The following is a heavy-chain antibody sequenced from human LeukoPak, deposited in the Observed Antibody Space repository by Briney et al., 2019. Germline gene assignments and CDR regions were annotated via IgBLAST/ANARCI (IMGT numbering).Heavy chain of an antibody. D-gene: IGHD2-2*01. CDR3: AREYCSSTSCYGVDY. J-gene: IGHJ4*02. CDR1: VHTHSLYR. V-gene: IGHV1-18*01. CDR2: ISAYNGNT. Sequence: ASVTVTHLCSVHTHSLYRKCWVGLAPAQVLEWMGRISAYNGNTNHAQKFHGRGTMTTDTSTSTAYMELRSLRSDDTAVYYCAREYCSSTSCYGVDYWGQGTLVTVSS.